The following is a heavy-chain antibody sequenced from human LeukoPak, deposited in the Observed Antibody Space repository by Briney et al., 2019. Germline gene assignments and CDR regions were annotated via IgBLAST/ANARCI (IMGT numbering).Heavy chain of an antibody. J-gene: IGHJ6*03. Sequence: RSSETLSLTCTVSGGSISSSSYYWGWIRQPPGKGLEWIGSIYYSGSTYYNPSLKSRVTISVDTSKNQFSLKLSSVTAADTAVYYCARQVRDTAMVIYYYYYMDVWGKGTMVTISS. CDR3: ARQVRDTAMVIYYYYYMDV. V-gene: IGHV4-39*01. CDR1: GGSISSSSYY. CDR2: IYYSGST. D-gene: IGHD5-18*01.